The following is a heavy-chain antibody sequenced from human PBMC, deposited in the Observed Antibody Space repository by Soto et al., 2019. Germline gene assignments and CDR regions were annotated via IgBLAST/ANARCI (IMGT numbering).Heavy chain of an antibody. CDR2: IGWRSFTL. CDR1: GFSFDDYA. V-gene: IGHV3-9*01. Sequence: EVKLVESEGGWVQPGRSLRLSCAASGFSFDDYAMHWVRQLPGKGLEWVAGIGWRSFTLGYANSVKGRFTISRDNAQNFLYLQMDDLRAEDSALYFCAKDRLASSRGRFDVWGQGTLVTVSS. D-gene: IGHD2-21*01. CDR3: AKDRLASSRGRFDV. J-gene: IGHJ4*02.